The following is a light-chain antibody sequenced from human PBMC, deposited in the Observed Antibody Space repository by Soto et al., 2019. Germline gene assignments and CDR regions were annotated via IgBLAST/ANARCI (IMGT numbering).Light chain of an antibody. Sequence: QSVLTQPRSVSWSPGQSVTISCTGTSSDVGGYNYVSWYQQHPGKAPKLMIYDVSKRPSGVPDRFSGSKSGNTASLTISGLQAEDEDDYYCCSYAGSYTWVFGGGTKLTVL. V-gene: IGLV2-11*01. CDR1: SSDVGGYNY. CDR3: CSYAGSYTWV. CDR2: DVS. J-gene: IGLJ3*02.